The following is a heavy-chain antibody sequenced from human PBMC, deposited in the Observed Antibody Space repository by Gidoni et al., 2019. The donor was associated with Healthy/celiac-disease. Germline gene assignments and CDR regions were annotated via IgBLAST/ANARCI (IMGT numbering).Heavy chain of an antibody. V-gene: IGHV5-51*01. CDR2: IYPGDSDT. Sequence: EVQLVPSGAEVQKPGESLKISCKGSGYSFTSYWIGWVRQMPGKGLEWMGIIYPGDSDTRYSPSFQGQVTISADKSISTAYLQWSSLKASDTAMYYCARTVDTAMVTSGWFDPWGQGTLVTVSS. CDR1: GYSFTSYW. D-gene: IGHD5-18*01. CDR3: ARTVDTAMVTSGWFDP. J-gene: IGHJ5*02.